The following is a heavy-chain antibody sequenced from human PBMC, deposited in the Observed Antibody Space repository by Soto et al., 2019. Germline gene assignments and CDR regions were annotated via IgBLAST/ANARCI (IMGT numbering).Heavy chain of an antibody. CDR1: GFTFGDYA. CDR2: IRSKAYGGTT. V-gene: IGHV3-49*03. Sequence: GESLKISCTASGFTFGDYAMSWFRQAPGKGLEWVGFIRSKAYGGTTEYAGSVKGRFTINRDDSKSIAYLQMNSLKTEDTAVYYCTRGPAPSYYDFSTDFDYWGQGTLVTVSS. CDR3: TRGPAPSYYDFSTDFDY. J-gene: IGHJ4*02. D-gene: IGHD3-3*01.